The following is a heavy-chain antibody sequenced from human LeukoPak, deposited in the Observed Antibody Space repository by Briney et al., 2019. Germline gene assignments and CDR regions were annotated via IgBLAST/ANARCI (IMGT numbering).Heavy chain of an antibody. D-gene: IGHD3-3*01. V-gene: IGHV3-7*01. Sequence: PGGSLRLSCAASGFAFSDSWMTWVRRAPEKGLEWVANIRQDAKSKYYVDSVKGRFTISRDNAHSTLYLDMNSLTAEDTAIYYCGRETWQAYNDFWSGYVTDWGQGIVVTVSS. CDR2: IRQDAKSK. CDR1: GFAFSDSW. J-gene: IGHJ4*02. CDR3: GRETWQAYNDFWSGYVTD.